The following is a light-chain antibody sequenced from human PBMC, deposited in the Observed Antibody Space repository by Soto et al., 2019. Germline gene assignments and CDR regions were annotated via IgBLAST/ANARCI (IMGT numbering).Light chain of an antibody. Sequence: EIVLTQSPATLSLSPGERATLSCRASQSVSSYLAWYQQKPGQAPRLLIYDASNRATGIPARFSGSGSGTDFTLTISSLEPEDFAVYYCQQRSNWPPITFGQGTRLHMK. CDR1: QSVSSY. V-gene: IGKV3-11*01. CDR3: QQRSNWPPIT. CDR2: DAS. J-gene: IGKJ5*01.